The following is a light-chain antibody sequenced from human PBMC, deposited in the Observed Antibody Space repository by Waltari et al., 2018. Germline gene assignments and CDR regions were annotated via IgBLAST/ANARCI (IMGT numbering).Light chain of an antibody. Sequence: EIVLTQSPDFLSVAPKQTVTITCRASRTVSSSLHWYQQKPGHPPKLLIDYASQSVSGVPSRFSGSGSGTDYTLTINDLEAEDAATYFCHQSANLPHTFGQGTKVEIK. CDR1: RTVSSS. CDR3: HQSANLPHT. CDR2: YAS. J-gene: IGKJ1*01. V-gene: IGKV6-21*01.